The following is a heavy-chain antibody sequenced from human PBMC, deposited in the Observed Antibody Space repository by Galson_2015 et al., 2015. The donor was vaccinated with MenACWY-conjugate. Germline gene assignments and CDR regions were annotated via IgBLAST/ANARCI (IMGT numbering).Heavy chain of an antibody. D-gene: IGHD6-13*01. CDR2: ISAYNGNT. CDR3: ARDGVIAAAGSGYCYYYGMDV. CDR1: GYTFTSYG. J-gene: IGHJ6*02. Sequence: SVKVSCKASGYTFTSYGISWVRQAPGQGLEWMGWISAYNGNTNYAQKLQGRVTMTTDTSTSTAYMELRSLRSDDTAVYYCARDGVIAAAGSGYCYYYGMDVWAKGPRSPSP. V-gene: IGHV1-18*01.